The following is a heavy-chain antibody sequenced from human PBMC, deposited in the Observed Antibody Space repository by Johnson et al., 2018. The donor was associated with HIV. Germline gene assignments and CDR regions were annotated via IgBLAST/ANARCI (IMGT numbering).Heavy chain of an antibody. CDR2: ISSGGST. CDR3: TKGRIFGVVMEAFDI. D-gene: IGHD3-3*01. J-gene: IGHJ3*02. Sequence: VQLVESGGGLVQPGGSLRLSCAASGFTFSTNWMHWVRQAPGKGLVWVSVISSGGSTYYADSVKGRFTISRDNSKNTLYLQMNSLGAEDTAVYYCTKGRIFGVVMEAFDIWGQGTMVTVSS. CDR1: GFTFSTNW. V-gene: IGHV3-66*01.